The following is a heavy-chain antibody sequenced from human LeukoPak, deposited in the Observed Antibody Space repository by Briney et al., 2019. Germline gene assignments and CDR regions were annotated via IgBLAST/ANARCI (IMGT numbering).Heavy chain of an antibody. CDR1: GGSISSSSYY. J-gene: IGHJ4*02. Sequence: SETLSLTCTVSGGSISSSSYYWGWIRQPPGKGLEWIGSIYYSGSTNYNPSLKSRVTISVDTSKNQFSLKLSSVTAADTAVYYCARGRPTDYFDYWGQGTLVTVSS. CDR3: ARGRPTDYFDY. CDR2: IYYSGST. V-gene: IGHV4-39*07.